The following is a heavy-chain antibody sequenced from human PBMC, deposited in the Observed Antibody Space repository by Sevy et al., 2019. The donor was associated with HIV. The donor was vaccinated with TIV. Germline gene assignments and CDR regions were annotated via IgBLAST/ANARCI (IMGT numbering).Heavy chain of an antibody. CDR3: ARDRDYYRSGSYYYYYGMDV. J-gene: IGHJ6*02. Sequence: SETLSLTCTVSGGSISSYYWSWIRQPAGKGLEWIGRIYTSGSTNYNPSLKSRVTMSVDTSKNQFSLKLSSVTAADTAVYYCARDRDYYRSGSYYYYYGMDVWGQGTTVTVSS. V-gene: IGHV4-4*07. CDR1: GGSISSYY. CDR2: IYTSGST. D-gene: IGHD3-10*01.